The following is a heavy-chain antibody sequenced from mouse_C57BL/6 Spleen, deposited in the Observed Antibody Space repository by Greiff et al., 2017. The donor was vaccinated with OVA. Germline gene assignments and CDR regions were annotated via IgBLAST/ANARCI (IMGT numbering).Heavy chain of an antibody. V-gene: IGHV1-53*01. J-gene: IGHJ3*01. Sequence: VQLQQPGTELVKPGASVKLSCKASGYTFTSYWMHWVKQRPGQGLEWIGNINPSNGGTNYNEKFKSKATLTVDKSSSTAYMQLSSLTSEDSAVYYGARGKDSSGYVGSGFAYWGQGTLVTVSA. CDR1: GYTFTSYW. CDR2: INPSNGGT. CDR3: ARGKDSSGYVGSGFAY. D-gene: IGHD3-2*02.